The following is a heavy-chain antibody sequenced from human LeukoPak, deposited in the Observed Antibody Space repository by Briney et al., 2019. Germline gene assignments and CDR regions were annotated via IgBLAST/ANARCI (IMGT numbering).Heavy chain of an antibody. J-gene: IGHJ4*02. V-gene: IGHV3-23*01. Sequence: GESLRLSCAASGFTFTTFAMSWVRHTPGKGLQWVSAINHNGASTYYADSVRGRFTISRDNSRNTLYLQLNSLRVEDTAVYYCVKRAYCGGDCYPDYWGQGTLVTVSS. CDR2: INHNGAST. CDR1: GFTFTTFA. D-gene: IGHD2-21*02. CDR3: VKRAYCGGDCYPDY.